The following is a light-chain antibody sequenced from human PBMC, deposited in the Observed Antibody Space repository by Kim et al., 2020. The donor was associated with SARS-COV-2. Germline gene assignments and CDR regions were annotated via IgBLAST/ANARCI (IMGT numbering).Light chain of an antibody. J-gene: IGLJ3*02. CDR1: KLGDKY. Sequence: SYELTQPPSVSVSPGQTASITCSGDKLGDKYVCWYQQKPGQSPVLVIFQDIKRPSGIPERFSGSHSGNTATLTISGTQAMDEADYYCQACDIRNWVFGGGTQLTVL. CDR2: QDI. V-gene: IGLV3-1*01. CDR3: QACDIRNWV.